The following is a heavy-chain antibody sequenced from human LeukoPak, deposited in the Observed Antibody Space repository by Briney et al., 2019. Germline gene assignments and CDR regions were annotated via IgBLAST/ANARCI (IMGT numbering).Heavy chain of an antibody. CDR2: INPNSGGT. D-gene: IGHD6-19*01. CDR3: ARGPQVLRAYSSGWPHFDN. Sequence: ASVTVSCKASGYTFTGYYMHWVRQAPGQGLEWMGWINPNSGGTNYAQKLQGRVTMTTDTSTSTAYMELRSLKSDDTAVYYCARGPQVLRAYSSGWPHFDNWGQGTLVTVSS. CDR1: GYTFTGYY. J-gene: IGHJ4*02. V-gene: IGHV1-2*02.